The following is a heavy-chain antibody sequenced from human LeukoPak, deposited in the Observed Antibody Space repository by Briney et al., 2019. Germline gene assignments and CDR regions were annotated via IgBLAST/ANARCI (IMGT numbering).Heavy chain of an antibody. J-gene: IGHJ4*02. CDR1: GGSISSSSYY. CDR3: ARAGPFELERPIDY. V-gene: IGHV4-39*07. Sequence: SETLSLTCTVSGGSISSSSYYWGWIRQPPGKGLEWIGNIYYSGSTYYNPSLKSRVTISVDTSKNQFSLKLSSVTAADTAVYYCARAGPFELERPIDYWGQGTLVTVSS. CDR2: IYYSGST. D-gene: IGHD1-1*01.